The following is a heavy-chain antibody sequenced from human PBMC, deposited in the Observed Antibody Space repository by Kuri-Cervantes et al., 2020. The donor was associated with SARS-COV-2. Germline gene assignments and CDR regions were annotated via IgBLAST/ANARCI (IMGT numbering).Heavy chain of an antibody. CDR1: GFTFSSYW. CDR2: IDQDGYEK. Sequence: AETLSLTCAASGFTFSSYWMGWVRQAPGKGLEWVANIDQDGYEKYFVDSVKGRFSISRDNAKNSLFLQMNSLRAEDTAIYFCARPSLNTGSYFPDWGQGTLVTVSS. D-gene: IGHD1-26*01. J-gene: IGHJ4*02. V-gene: IGHV3-7*03. CDR3: ARPSLNTGSYFPD.